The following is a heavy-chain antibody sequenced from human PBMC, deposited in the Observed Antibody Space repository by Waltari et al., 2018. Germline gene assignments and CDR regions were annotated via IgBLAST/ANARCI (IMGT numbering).Heavy chain of an antibody. CDR3: ARDGLGDFGSGSYYQFF. CDR1: GFTFTSYT. V-gene: IGHV3-21*01. CDR2: ISASSTYK. J-gene: IGHJ4*02. D-gene: IGHD3-10*01. Sequence: EVQLVESGGGLVKPGGSLRLSCAASGFTFTSYTMNWVRQAPGKGLGGVASISASSTYKYHADSVKGRCTISRDNAKNSLFLQMDSLRAEDTAVYYCARDGLGDFGSGSYYQFFWGQGILVTVSS.